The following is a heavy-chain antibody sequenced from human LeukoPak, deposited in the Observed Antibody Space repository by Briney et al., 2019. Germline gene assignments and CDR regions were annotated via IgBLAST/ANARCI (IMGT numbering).Heavy chain of an antibody. D-gene: IGHD3-16*01. CDR3: ARDHRGGYDY. Sequence: WGTLGLSCAVSGVTFSSSGWWRGVRPPPGGGVGVAAVSGSGCRTYYADSVKGRFTITRDNAKNSLYLQMNSLRAEDTAVYYCARDHRGGYDYWGQGTLVTVSS. CDR2: VSGSGCRT. J-gene: IGHJ4*02. V-gene: IGHV3-23*01. CDR1: GVTFSSSG.